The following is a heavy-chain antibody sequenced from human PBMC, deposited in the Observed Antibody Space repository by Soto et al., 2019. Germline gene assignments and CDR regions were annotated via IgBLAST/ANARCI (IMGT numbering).Heavy chain of an antibody. CDR2: IYWDDDK. CDR3: AHSSTDLNHAMDV. Sequence: QITLKESGPTLVKPTQTLTLTCAFSGLSLTTNGLSVGWVRQPPGKALEWLALIYWDDDKRYSPSLKSRLTITRATSKHHVVLTMTNMAPVDTATYYCAHSSTDLNHAMDVWGQGTTVSVSS. CDR1: GLSLTTNGLS. J-gene: IGHJ6*02. V-gene: IGHV2-5*02. D-gene: IGHD3-3*01.